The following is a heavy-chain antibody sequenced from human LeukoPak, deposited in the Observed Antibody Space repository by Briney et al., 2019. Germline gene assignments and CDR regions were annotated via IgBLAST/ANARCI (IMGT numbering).Heavy chain of an antibody. CDR1: GASITSYY. D-gene: IGHD3-22*01. Sequence: SETLSLTCTVSGASITSYYWSWVRQPPGKGLEWIGYIYYSGDTNHNPSLKSRVTISVDTSKNQFSLKLSSVTAADTAVYYCARLVYYDSSGYLEYYFDYWGQGTLVTVSS. V-gene: IGHV4-59*08. CDR3: ARLVYYDSSGYLEYYFDY. J-gene: IGHJ4*02. CDR2: IYYSGDT.